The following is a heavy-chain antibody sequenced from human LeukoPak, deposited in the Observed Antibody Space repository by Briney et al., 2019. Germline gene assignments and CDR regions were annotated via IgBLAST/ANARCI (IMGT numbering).Heavy chain of an antibody. D-gene: IGHD2-15*01. J-gene: IGHJ6*03. CDR3: ARGGGYCSGGSCYNYMDV. V-gene: IGHV1-69*06. CDR1: GGTFSSYA. Sequence: SVKASCKASGGTFSSYAISWVRQAPGQGLEWMGGIIPIFGTANYAQKFQGRVTITADKSTSTAYMELSSLRSEDTAVYYCARGGGYCSGGSCYNYMDVWGKGTTVTVSS. CDR2: IIPIFGTA.